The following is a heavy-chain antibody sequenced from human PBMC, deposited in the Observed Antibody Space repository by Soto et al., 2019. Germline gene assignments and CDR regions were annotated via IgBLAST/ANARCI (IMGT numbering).Heavy chain of an antibody. J-gene: IGHJ5*02. CDR3: ARDSVDSGYENNWLDP. V-gene: IGHV1-69*15. Sequence: QVLLVQSGAEVKKPGSSVKVSCKASGGTFITYSISWVRQAPGQGLEWMGRIVPIFGTTNYAQQFQGRVTMTAVESTSTAYMELSSLRSEDTGLYFCARDSVDSGYENNWLDPWGQGTLVTVSS. CDR2: IVPIFGTT. D-gene: IGHD5-12*01. CDR1: GGTFITYS.